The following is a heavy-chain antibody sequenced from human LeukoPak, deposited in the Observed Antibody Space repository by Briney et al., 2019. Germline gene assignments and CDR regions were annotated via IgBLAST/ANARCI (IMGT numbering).Heavy chain of an antibody. Sequence: GGSLRLSCAASGFTFSSYAMHWVRQAPGKGLEWVAVISYDGSNKYYADPVKGRFTISRDNSKNTLYLQMNSLRAEDTAVYYCATTIVGATTDYWGQGTLVTVSS. J-gene: IGHJ4*02. CDR3: ATTIVGATTDY. D-gene: IGHD1-26*01. V-gene: IGHV3-30-3*01. CDR1: GFTFSSYA. CDR2: ISYDGSNK.